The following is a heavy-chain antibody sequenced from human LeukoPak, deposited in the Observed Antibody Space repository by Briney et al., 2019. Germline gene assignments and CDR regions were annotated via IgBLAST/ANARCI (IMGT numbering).Heavy chain of an antibody. D-gene: IGHD4-17*01. Sequence: SQTLSLSCAISGDSVSSNSAAWNWIRQSPSRGLEWLGRTYYRSKWYNDYAVSVKSRITINPDTSKNQFSLQLNSVTPEDTAVYYCAREGDPGSTGPRYGDPLIDYWGQGTLVTVSS. J-gene: IGHJ4*02. CDR2: TYYRSKWYN. V-gene: IGHV6-1*01. CDR3: AREGDPGSTGPRYGDPLIDY. CDR1: GDSVSSNSAA.